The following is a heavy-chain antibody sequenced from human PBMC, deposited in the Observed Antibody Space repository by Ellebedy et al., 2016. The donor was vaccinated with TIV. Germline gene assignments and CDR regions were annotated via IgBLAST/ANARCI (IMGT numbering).Heavy chain of an antibody. Sequence: AASVKVSCKASGGTFSSYAISWVRQAPGQGLEWMGRIIPILGIANYAQKFQGRVTITADKSTSTAYMELSSLRSEDTAVYYCASHSFDYGDYGWFDPWGQGTPVTVSS. CDR2: IIPILGIA. D-gene: IGHD4-17*01. CDR1: GGTFSSYA. CDR3: ASHSFDYGDYGWFDP. J-gene: IGHJ5*02. V-gene: IGHV1-69*04.